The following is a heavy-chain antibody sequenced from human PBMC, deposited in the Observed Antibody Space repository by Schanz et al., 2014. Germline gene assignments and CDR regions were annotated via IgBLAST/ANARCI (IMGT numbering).Heavy chain of an antibody. CDR3: AKTSVLYPWGYFDY. CDR1: GASISSRDFY. J-gene: IGHJ4*02. V-gene: IGHV4-31*03. D-gene: IGHD2-8*01. Sequence: QVQLQESGPGLVKPSQTLSLTCTVSGASISSRDFYWSWIRQFPGKGLEWIGYISYSGSTSFNPSLKSRLTMSVDTSKNQFSLRLSSVTAADTAVYYCAKTSVLYPWGYFDYWGQGTLVTVSS. CDR2: ISYSGST.